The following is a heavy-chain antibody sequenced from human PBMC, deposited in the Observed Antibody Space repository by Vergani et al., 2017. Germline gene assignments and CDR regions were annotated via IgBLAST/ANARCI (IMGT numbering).Heavy chain of an antibody. CDR1: GFTFNQYC. D-gene: IGHD1-14*01. Sequence: QVQLVESGGGVVQPGRSLRLSCAASGFTFNQYCMHWVRQAPGKGLEWVAVTWYDGNNKQYADSVKGRFTISRDNSKSTMYLQMNSLRDEDTGVYYCARDVRLLYNRLDPWGQGTLVTVSS. CDR2: TWYDGNNK. V-gene: IGHV3-33*01. CDR3: ARDVRLLYNRLDP. J-gene: IGHJ5*02.